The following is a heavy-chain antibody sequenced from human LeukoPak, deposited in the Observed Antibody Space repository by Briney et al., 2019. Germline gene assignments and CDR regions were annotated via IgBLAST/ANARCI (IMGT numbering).Heavy chain of an antibody. V-gene: IGHV1-18*01. D-gene: IGHD3-10*01. CDR3: ARDQSRDYYGSGSSPLDP. CDR1: GYTFTSYG. J-gene: IGHJ5*02. CDR2: ISAYNGNT. Sequence: GASVKVSCKASGYTFTSYGISWVRQAPGQGLEWMGWISAYNGNTNYAQKLQGRVTMTTDTSTSTAYMELRSLRSDDTAMYYCARDQSRDYYGSGSSPLDPWGQGTLVTVSS.